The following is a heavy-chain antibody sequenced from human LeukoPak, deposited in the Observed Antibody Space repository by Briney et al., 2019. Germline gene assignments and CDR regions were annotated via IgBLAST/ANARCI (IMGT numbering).Heavy chain of an antibody. CDR1: GFTVSTNY. CDR3: ARVGDHFHWYLDL. D-gene: IGHD3-3*02. V-gene: IGHV3-53*01. Sequence: GGSLRLSCAASGFTVSTNYMNWVRQAPGKGLEWVSILYGGSSTYYADSVEGRFTISRDSSKNTLFLQMNDLRAEDTAVYYCARVGDHFHWYLDLWDRGTLVTVSS. J-gene: IGHJ2*01. CDR2: LYGGSST.